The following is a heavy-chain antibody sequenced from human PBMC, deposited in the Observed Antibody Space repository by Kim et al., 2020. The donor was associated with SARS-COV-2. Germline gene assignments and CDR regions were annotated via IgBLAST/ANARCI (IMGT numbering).Heavy chain of an antibody. D-gene: IGHD3-10*01. CDR3: ARHGGVRGVTHYWYFDL. J-gene: IGHJ2*01. CDR2: IYYSGST. V-gene: IGHV4-39*01. CDR1: GGSISSSSYY. Sequence: SETLSLTCTVSGGSISSSSYYWGWIRQPPGKGLEWIGSIYYSGSTYYNPSLKSRVTISVDTSKNQFSLKLSSVTAADTAVYYCARHGGVRGVTHYWYFDLWGRGTLVTVSS.